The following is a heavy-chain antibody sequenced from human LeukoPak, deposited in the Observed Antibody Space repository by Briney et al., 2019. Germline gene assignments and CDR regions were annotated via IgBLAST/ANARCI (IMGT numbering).Heavy chain of an antibody. D-gene: IGHD6-13*01. V-gene: IGHV3-23*01. CDR1: GFTFSTYA. Sequence: QPGGSLRLSCAASGFTFSTYAMSWVRQAPGKGLEWVSSISGSGGYTFYADSVKGRFTISRDNSKNTLYLQMNSLRAEDTAVYYCAKEAGERRQQQAADYWGQGSLVTVSS. CDR3: AKEAGERRQQQAADY. J-gene: IGHJ4*02. CDR2: ISGSGGYT.